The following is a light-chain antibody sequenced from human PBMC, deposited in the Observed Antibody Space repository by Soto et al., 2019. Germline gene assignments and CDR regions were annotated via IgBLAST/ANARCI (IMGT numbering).Light chain of an antibody. CDR1: SSDVGRYNL. Sequence: QSVLTQPASVSGSPGQSITISCTGTSSDVGRYNLVSWYQQHPGKAPKLMIYEGSKRPSGVSNRFSCSKSGNTASLTISGLQAEDEADYYCCSYAGSSTPYVFGTGTKLTVL. J-gene: IGLJ1*01. V-gene: IGLV2-23*01. CDR3: CSYAGSSTPYV. CDR2: EGS.